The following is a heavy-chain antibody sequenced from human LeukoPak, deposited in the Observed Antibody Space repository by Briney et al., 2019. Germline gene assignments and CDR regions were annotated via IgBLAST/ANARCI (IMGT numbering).Heavy chain of an antibody. Sequence: ASVKVSCKASGGTFSSYAISWVRQAPGQGLEWMGKIIPILGIANYAQKFQGRVTITADKSTSTAYMELSSLRSEDTAVYYCARDYYDSSNYWGQGTLVTVSS. CDR3: ARDYYDSSNY. J-gene: IGHJ4*02. V-gene: IGHV1-69*04. CDR1: GGTFSSYA. CDR2: IIPILGIA. D-gene: IGHD3-22*01.